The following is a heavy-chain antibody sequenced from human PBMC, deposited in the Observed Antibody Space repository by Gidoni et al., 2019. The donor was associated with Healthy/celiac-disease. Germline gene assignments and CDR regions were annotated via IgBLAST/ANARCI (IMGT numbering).Heavy chain of an antibody. CDR1: GFTFSSYA. D-gene: IGHD6-13*01. CDR3: AKDPWAAAGYGMDV. Sequence: EVQLLESGGGLVQPGGSLRPSCAASGFTFSSYAMSWVRQAPGKGLGWVSAISGSGGSTYYAESVKGRFTISRDNSKNTLYLQMNSLRAEDTAVYYCAKDPWAAAGYGMDVWGQGTTVTVSS. V-gene: IGHV3-23*01. J-gene: IGHJ6*02. CDR2: ISGSGGST.